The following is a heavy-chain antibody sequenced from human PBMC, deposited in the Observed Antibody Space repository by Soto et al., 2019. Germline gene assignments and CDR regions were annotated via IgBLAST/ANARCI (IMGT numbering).Heavy chain of an antibody. CDR2: INPDGSTT. D-gene: IGHD2-15*01. V-gene: IGHV3-74*01. CDR1: GFTFSSYW. CDR3: AGGDNYYALGV. Sequence: GGSLRLSCAASGFTFSSYWMGWVRQAPGKGLVWVSRINPDGSTTFYADSVKGRFTISRDNAKNTLYLQMNSLRAEDTAVYYCAGGDNYYALGVWGQGTTVTVSS. J-gene: IGHJ6*02.